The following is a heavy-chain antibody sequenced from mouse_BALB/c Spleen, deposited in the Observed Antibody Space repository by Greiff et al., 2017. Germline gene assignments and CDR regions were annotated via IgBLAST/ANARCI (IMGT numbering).Heavy chain of an antibody. CDR1: GFSFTGYG. CDR3: ARVLYGSSYDYFDY. V-gene: IGHV2-6-7*01. D-gene: IGHD1-1*01. Sequence: VKLMESGPGLVAPSQSLSITCTVSGFSFTGYGVNWVRQPPGKGLEWLGMIWGDGSTDYNSAPKSRLSISKDNSKSQVFLKRNSLQTDDTARYYCARVLYGSSYDYFDYWGQGTTLTVSA. J-gene: IGHJ2*01. CDR2: IWGDGST.